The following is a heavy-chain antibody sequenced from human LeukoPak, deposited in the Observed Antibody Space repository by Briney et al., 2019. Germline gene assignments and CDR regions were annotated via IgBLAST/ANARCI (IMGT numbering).Heavy chain of an antibody. CDR3: ARGPPFHY. CDR2: ISSSSSYI. CDR1: GFTFSAYA. V-gene: IGHV3-21*01. Sequence: GGSLRLSCAASGFTFSAYAMHWVRQAPGKGLEWVSSISSSSSYIYYADSVKGRFTISRDNAKNSLYLQMNSLRAEDTAVYYCARGPPFHYWGQGTLVTVSS. J-gene: IGHJ4*02.